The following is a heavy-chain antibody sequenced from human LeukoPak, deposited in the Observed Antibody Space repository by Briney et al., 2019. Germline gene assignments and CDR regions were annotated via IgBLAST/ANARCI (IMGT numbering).Heavy chain of an antibody. CDR2: ITNSGGTI. J-gene: IGHJ4*02. V-gene: IGHV3-48*03. CDR3: ARVSGYFDY. CDR1: GFTFSSYE. Sequence: PGGSLRLSCAASGFTFSSYEMNWVRQAPGKGVEWVSYITNSGGTIYYADSVKGRFTISRDNAKNALYLQMNSLRAEDTAVYFCARVSGYFDYWGQGTLVTVSS.